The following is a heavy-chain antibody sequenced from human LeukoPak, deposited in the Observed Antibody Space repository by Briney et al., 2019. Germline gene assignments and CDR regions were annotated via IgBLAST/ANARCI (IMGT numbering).Heavy chain of an antibody. CDR1: GFTFSTYA. Sequence: GGSLRLSCAASGFTFSTYAMSWVRQAPGKGLEWVSTISGSGGSTYYADSVKGRFTISRDNAKNMLFLQMNSLRAEDTAVYFRTRVPYCSGGSCFSWFDPWGQGTLATVSS. CDR2: ISGSGGST. J-gene: IGHJ5*02. V-gene: IGHV3-23*01. D-gene: IGHD2-15*01. CDR3: TRVPYCSGGSCFSWFDP.